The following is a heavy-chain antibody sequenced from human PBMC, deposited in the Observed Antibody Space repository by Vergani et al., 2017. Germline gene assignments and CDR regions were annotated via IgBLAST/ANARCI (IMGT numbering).Heavy chain of an antibody. D-gene: IGHD2-21*01. CDR3: VREGSYCGSTTCRNPSYVYYYHMDV. CDR2: IYDDGSKK. Sequence: QVQLVESGGGVFQPGRSLRLSCTSSGFTFSTYAMHWVRQAPVKGLEWLAIIYDDGSKKYYADSVKGRFTISRDNSRNTLELLMSSLRAEETAIYYCVREGSYCGSTTCRNPSYVYYYHMDVWGEGTTVTVSS. CDR1: GFTFSTYA. J-gene: IGHJ6*03. V-gene: IGHV3-33*01.